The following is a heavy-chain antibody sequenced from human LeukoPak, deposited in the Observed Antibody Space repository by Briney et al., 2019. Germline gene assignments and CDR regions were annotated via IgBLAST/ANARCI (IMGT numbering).Heavy chain of an antibody. J-gene: IGHJ4*02. CDR1: GFTFSTYS. CDR3: ARGGLSSAASFDY. V-gene: IGHV3-48*01. CDR2: ISSSSVAI. D-gene: IGHD6-19*01. Sequence: PGGSLRLSCAASGFTFSTYSMNWVRQAPGNGLEWVSYISSSSVAIYYADSVKGRFTISRDNAKNSLYLQMNSPRAEDTAVYYCARGGLSSAASFDYWGQGTLVTVSS.